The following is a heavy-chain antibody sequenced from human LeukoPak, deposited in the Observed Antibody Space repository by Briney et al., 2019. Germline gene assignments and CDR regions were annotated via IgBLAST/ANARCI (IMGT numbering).Heavy chain of an antibody. J-gene: IGHJ4*02. CDR1: GGSFSGYY. D-gene: IGHD6-19*01. Sequence: SETLSLTCAVYGGSFSGYYWSWIRRSPGKGLEWIGEINYSGSTNYNTTLKSRVTISVDRSKNQFSLKLTSVTAADTAVYYCARGLDVAVAGTYYFDSWGQGRLVTVSS. CDR2: INYSGST. V-gene: IGHV4-34*01. CDR3: ARGLDVAVAGTYYFDS.